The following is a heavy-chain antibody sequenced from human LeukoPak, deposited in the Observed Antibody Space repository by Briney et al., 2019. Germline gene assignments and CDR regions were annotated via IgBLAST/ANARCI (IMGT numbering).Heavy chain of an antibody. D-gene: IGHD2-2*01. CDR2: INQGGSEK. CDR3: ARLVVPPGNRGWYYEH. J-gene: IGHJ4*02. Sequence: GGSLRLSCAASGFTFSNYWMSWVRQGPGEGPEWVANINQGGSEKYYVDSVKGRFTISRDNAKNSLDLKMNSLRVEDTATYYCARLVVPPGNRGWYYEHWGQGTLVTVSS. V-gene: IGHV3-7*03. CDR1: GFTFSNYW.